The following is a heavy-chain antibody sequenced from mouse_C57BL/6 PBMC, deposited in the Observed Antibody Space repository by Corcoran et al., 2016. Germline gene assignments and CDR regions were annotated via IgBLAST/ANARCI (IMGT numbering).Heavy chain of an antibody. J-gene: IGHJ2*01. Sequence: EVQLQQSGPELVKPGASVKISCKASGYTFTDYYMNWVKQSHGKSLEWIGDINPNNGGTNYNQKFKGKATLTVDKSSSTAYMELRSLTSEDSAVYYCARLRGYPRNYFDYWGQGTTLTVSS. V-gene: IGHV1-26*01. CDR1: GYTFTDYY. D-gene: IGHD3-1*01. CDR2: INPNNGGT. CDR3: ARLRGYPRNYFDY.